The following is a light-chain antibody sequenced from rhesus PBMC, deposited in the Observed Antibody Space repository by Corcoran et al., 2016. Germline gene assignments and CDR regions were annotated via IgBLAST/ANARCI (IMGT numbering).Light chain of an antibody. Sequence: DIQMTQSPSSLSASVGERVTITCRASQAISSYLAWYQQQPGKAPTPRIYYASKLESGVPSRFSGSGSETEFTLTISSLQTEDFATYYGQQYNSAPFTFGPGTKLDIK. CDR3: QQYNSAPFT. J-gene: IGKJ3*01. CDR1: QAISSY. V-gene: IGKV1-37*01. CDR2: YAS.